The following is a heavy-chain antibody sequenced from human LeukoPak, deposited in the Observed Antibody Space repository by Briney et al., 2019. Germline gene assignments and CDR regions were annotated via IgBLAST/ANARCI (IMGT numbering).Heavy chain of an antibody. Sequence: ASVKVSCKASGYTFTGYYMHWVRQAPGQGLEWMGWINPHSGGTNYAQKFQARVTMTRDTSITTAYMELSRLRSDDTAVYYCARESLPIRSSGWYGGTYYYYYGMDVWGQGTTVTVSS. CDR1: GYTFTGYY. J-gene: IGHJ6*02. CDR2: INPHSGGT. D-gene: IGHD6-19*01. V-gene: IGHV1-2*02. CDR3: ARESLPIRSSGWYGGTYYYYYGMDV.